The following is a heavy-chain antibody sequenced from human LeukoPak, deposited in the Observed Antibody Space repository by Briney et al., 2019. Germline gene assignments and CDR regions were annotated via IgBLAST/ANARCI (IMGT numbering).Heavy chain of an antibody. D-gene: IGHD6-13*01. CDR1: GFTFSSYS. Sequence: GGSLRLSCAASGFTFSSYSMNWVRQAPGKGLEWVSYISSSSSTIYYADSVKGRFTISRDNAKNSLYLQMNSLRAEDTAVYYCARAGYSSSWFAVSPNEYFQHWGQGTLVTVSS. J-gene: IGHJ1*01. V-gene: IGHV3-48*04. CDR2: ISSSSSTI. CDR3: ARAGYSSSWFAVSPNEYFQH.